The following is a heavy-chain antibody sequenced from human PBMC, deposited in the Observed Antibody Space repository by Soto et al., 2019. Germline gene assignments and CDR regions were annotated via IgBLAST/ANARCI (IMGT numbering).Heavy chain of an antibody. CDR2: ISYDGSNK. D-gene: IGHD3-22*01. CDR1: GFTFSSYG. Sequence: GGSLRLSCAASGFTFSSYGMHWVRQAPGKGLEWVAAISYDGSNKYYADSVKGRFTISRDNSKNTLYLQMNSLRAEDTAVYYCATHYDKASMHDYWGQGTLVTVSS. V-gene: IGHV3-30*03. J-gene: IGHJ4*02. CDR3: ATHYDKASMHDY.